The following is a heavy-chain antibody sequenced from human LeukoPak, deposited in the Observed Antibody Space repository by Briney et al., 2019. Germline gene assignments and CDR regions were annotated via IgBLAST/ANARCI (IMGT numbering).Heavy chain of an antibody. CDR2: ISAYNGNT. CDR3: ARGRELRYFDWSEDNWFDP. Sequence: ASVKVSCKASGYTFTSYGISWVRQAPGQGLEWMGWISAYNGNTNYAQKFQGRVTMTRNTSISTAYMELSSLRSEDTAVYYCARGRELRYFDWSEDNWFDPWGQGTLVTVSS. D-gene: IGHD3-9*01. J-gene: IGHJ5*02. CDR1: GYTFTSYG. V-gene: IGHV1-18*01.